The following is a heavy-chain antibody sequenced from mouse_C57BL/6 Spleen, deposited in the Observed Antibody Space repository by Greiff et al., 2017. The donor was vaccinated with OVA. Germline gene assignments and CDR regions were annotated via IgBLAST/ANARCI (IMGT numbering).Heavy chain of an antibody. Sequence: VKLQESGAELVRPGSSVKLSCKASGYTFTSYWMDWVKQRPGQGLEWIGNIYPSDSETHYNQKFKDKATLTVDKSSSTAYMQLSSLTSEESAVYYCARAAFYDYDRDGYFDVWGTGTTVTVSS. D-gene: IGHD2-4*01. CDR3: ARAAFYDYDRDGYFDV. CDR2: IYPSDSET. V-gene: IGHV1-61*01. CDR1: GYTFTSYW. J-gene: IGHJ1*03.